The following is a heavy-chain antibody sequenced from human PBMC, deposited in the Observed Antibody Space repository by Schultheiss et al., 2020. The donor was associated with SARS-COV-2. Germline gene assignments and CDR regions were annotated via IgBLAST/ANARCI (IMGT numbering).Heavy chain of an antibody. J-gene: IGHJ6*02. D-gene: IGHD3-3*01. Sequence: GGSLRLSCAASGFTFSSYGMHWVRQAPGKGLEWVAVIWYDGSNKYYADSVKGRFTISRDNSKNTLYLQMNSLRAEDTAVYYCAKRSYYDFWSGYYTNYYYYGMDVWGQGTTVTVSS. CDR3: AKRSYYDFWSGYYTNYYYYGMDV. CDR1: GFTFSSYG. CDR2: IWYDGSNK. V-gene: IGHV3-30*02.